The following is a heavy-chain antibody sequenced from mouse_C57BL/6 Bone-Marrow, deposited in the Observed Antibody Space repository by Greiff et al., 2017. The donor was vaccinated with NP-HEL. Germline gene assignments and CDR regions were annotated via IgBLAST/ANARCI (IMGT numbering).Heavy chain of an antibody. Sequence: QVQLQQPGAELVMPGASVKLSCKASGYTFTSYWMHWVKQRPGQGLAWIGEIDPSDSYTNYNQKFKGKSTLTVDKSSSTAYMQLSSLTSEDSAVYYCARLNYGSSSAWFAYWGQGTLVTVSA. D-gene: IGHD1-1*01. CDR3: ARLNYGSSSAWFAY. CDR1: GYTFTSYW. CDR2: IDPSDSYT. V-gene: IGHV1-69*01. J-gene: IGHJ3*01.